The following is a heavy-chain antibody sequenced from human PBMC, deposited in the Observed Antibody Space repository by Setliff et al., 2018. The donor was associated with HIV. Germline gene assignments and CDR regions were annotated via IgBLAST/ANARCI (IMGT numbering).Heavy chain of an antibody. CDR1: GSSLSNHY. J-gene: IGHJ4*02. V-gene: IGHV4-59*11. CDR3: ARAGWLQPFFDY. D-gene: IGHD5-12*01. Sequence: LSLTCTVSGSSLSNHYWSWIRQPPGKGLEWIGYIYYSGSTNYNPSLKSRVTISVDTSKSHFSLNLSSVTAADTAVYYCARAGWLQPFFDYWGQGALVTVSS. CDR2: IYYSGST.